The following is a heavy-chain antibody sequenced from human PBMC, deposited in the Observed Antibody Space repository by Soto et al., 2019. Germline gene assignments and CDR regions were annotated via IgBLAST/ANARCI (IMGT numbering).Heavy chain of an antibody. CDR1: GFTFKYYA. D-gene: IGHD2-8*01. V-gene: IGHV3-23*01. J-gene: IGHJ1*01. CDR2: ISGGGDKT. CDR3: ARESKWYGGQYFQD. Sequence: EVQLLQSGGGLAQPGTSLRLSCAASGFTFKYYAMTWVRQAPGKGLEWVSTISGGGDKTDYADSVKRRFRVSRDNSKDTLYLQMDSLRADDTALYYCARESKWYGGQYFQDWGQGTLVTVSS.